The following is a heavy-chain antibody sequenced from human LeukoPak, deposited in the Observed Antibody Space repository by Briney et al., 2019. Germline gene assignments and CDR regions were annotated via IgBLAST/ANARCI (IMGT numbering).Heavy chain of an antibody. CDR2: ISAYNGNT. V-gene: IGHV1-18*01. Sequence: GASVKVSCKASGYTFTSYGISWVRQAPGQGLEWMGWISAYNGNTNYAQKLQGRVNMTTDTSTSTAYMELRSMRSDDTAVYYCARAPEAYYDFWSGYYFRGGKYYYYYMDVWGKGTTVTVSS. CDR1: GYTFTSYG. J-gene: IGHJ6*03. D-gene: IGHD3-3*01. CDR3: ARAPEAYYDFWSGYYFRGGKYYYYYMDV.